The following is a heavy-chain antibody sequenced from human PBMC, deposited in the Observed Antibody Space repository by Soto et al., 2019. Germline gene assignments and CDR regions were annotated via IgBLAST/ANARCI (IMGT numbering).Heavy chain of an antibody. CDR2: INSGYGNT. CDR1: GYTFISYA. J-gene: IGHJ4*02. D-gene: IGHD7-27*01. V-gene: IGHV1-3*01. CDR3: ARDTGDGTFDF. Sequence: QVHLVQSGAEVRKPGASVKVSCKASGYTFISYAMHWVRQAPGQRLEWMGWINSGYGNTKSSQKFQDRVTISRDTSASTAYMELTSLRYEDTAVYYCARDTGDGTFDFWGQGTLVTVSS.